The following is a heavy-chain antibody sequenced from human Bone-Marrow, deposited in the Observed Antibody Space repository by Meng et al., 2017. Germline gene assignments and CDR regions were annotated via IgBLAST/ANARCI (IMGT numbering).Heavy chain of an antibody. CDR2: IYTSGST. CDR1: GGSISSYY. J-gene: IGHJ4*02. CDR3: ASSIAVAGNDQYYFDY. D-gene: IGHD6-19*01. V-gene: IGHV4-4*07. Sequence: SETLSLTCTVSGGSISSYYWSWIRQPAGKGLEWIGRIYTSGSTNYNPSLKSRVTMSVDTSKNQFSLKLSSVTAADTAVYYCASSIAVAGNDQYYFDYWGQGTLVTVSS.